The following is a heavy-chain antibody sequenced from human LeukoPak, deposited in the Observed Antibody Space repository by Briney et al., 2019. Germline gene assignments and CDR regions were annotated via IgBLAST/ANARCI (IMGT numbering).Heavy chain of an antibody. J-gene: IGHJ6*02. Sequence: SETLSLTCAIYGGSFSGYYWSWIRQPPGKGLEWIGEINHSGSTNYNPSLKSRVTISVDTSKNQFSPKLSSVTAADTAVYYCARHRVYSSSWYGYYGMDVWGQGTTVTVSS. D-gene: IGHD6-13*01. CDR2: INHSGST. V-gene: IGHV4-34*01. CDR3: ARHRVYSSSWYGYYGMDV. CDR1: GGSFSGYY.